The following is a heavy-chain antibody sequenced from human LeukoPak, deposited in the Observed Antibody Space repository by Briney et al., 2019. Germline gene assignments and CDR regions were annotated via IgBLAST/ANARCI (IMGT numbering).Heavy chain of an antibody. Sequence: PGGSLRLSCGASGFTFNSEWMSWVRQAPGEGREWVAIIKPDGSATSYVDSAKGRFTISRDNAKNSLSLQMHSLKVDDTGVYYCVRGGSMDVWGQGAAVTVSS. J-gene: IGHJ6*02. CDR3: VRGGSMDV. CDR2: IKPDGSAT. V-gene: IGHV3-7*05. CDR1: GFTFNSEW.